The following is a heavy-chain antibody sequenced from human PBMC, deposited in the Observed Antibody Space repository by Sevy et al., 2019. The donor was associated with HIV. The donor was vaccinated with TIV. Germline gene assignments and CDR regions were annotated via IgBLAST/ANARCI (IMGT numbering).Heavy chain of an antibody. CDR1: GGSISSGGYY. CDR3: ARDRGDYYDSSGYYPNYYYYYGMDV. D-gene: IGHD3-22*01. CDR2: IYYSGST. Sequence: SETLSLTCTVSGGSISSGGYYWSWTRQHPGKGLEWIGYIYYSGSTYYNPSLKSRVTISVDTSKNQFSLKLSSVTAADTAVYYCARDRGDYYDSSGYYPNYYYYYGMDVWGQGTTVTVSS. J-gene: IGHJ6*02. V-gene: IGHV4-31*03.